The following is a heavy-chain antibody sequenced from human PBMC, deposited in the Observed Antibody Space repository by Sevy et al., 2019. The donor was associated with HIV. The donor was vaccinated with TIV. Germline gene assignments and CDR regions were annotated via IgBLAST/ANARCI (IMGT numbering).Heavy chain of an antibody. CDR2: ISWNSGAI. J-gene: IGHJ3*02. Sequence: GGSLRLSCAASGFTFSDYAMHWVRQVPGKGLEWVSGISWNSGAIGYADSVKGRFTISRDNGQNSLYLQMNSLRIDDTALYYCGRAHGYCVVKSCFGGSINAFDILGQGTMVTVSS. CDR1: GFTFSDYA. D-gene: IGHD2-15*01. CDR3: GRAHGYCVVKSCFGGSINAFDI. V-gene: IGHV3-9*01.